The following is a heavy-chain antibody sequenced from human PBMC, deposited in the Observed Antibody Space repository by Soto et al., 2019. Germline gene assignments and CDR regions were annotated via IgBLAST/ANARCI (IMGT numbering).Heavy chain of an antibody. J-gene: IGHJ6*01. V-gene: IGHV3-33*01. CDR2: IWYDGSNK. Sequence: QVQLVESGGGVVQPGKSLRLSCAVSGLTFSRYGMHWVRQAPGKGLEWVAVIWYDGSNKYYADSVKGRFTISRDNSKKTLDLQMNSLTVEDTAVYYCAGEYYYDENGLDVLGQGTTVTVSS. CDR3: AGEYYYDENGLDV. D-gene: IGHD3-22*01. CDR1: GLTFSRYG.